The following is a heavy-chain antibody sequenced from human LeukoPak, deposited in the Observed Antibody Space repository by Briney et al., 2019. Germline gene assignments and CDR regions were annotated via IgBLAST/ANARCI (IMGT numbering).Heavy chain of an antibody. CDR2: INHSGST. J-gene: IGHJ3*02. Sequence: PSETLSLTCAVYGGSFSGYYWSWIRQPPGKGLEWIGEINHSGSTNYNLSLKSRVTISVDTSKNQFSLKLSSVTAADTAVYYCARAAYYDFWSGPDAFDIWGQGTMVTVSS. D-gene: IGHD3-3*01. V-gene: IGHV4-34*01. CDR3: ARAAYYDFWSGPDAFDI. CDR1: GGSFSGYY.